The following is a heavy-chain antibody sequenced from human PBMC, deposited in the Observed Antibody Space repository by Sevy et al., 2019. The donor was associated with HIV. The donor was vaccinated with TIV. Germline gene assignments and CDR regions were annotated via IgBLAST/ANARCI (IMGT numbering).Heavy chain of an antibody. D-gene: IGHD6-13*01. V-gene: IGHV3-30*04. J-gene: IGHJ4*02. CDR1: GFIFSDYT. CDR2: ISYDGSFT. Sequence: GRSLRLSCAASGFIFSDYTLHWVRQAPGTGLEWVAVISYDGSFTYYADSVEGRFTISRDNSKNTLLLQMNSLRHEDTAVYYCARSQSSSWHYFDYWGQGTLVTVSS. CDR3: ARSQSSSWHYFDY.